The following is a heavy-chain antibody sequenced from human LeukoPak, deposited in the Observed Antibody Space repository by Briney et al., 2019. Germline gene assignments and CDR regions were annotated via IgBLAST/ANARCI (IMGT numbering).Heavy chain of an antibody. J-gene: IGHJ4*02. CDR3: ARDLDSGAAAHRGGFDY. D-gene: IGHD6-13*01. V-gene: IGHV3-7*01. CDR1: GFTFSSYW. CDR2: IKQDGSEK. Sequence: GGSLRLSCAASGFTFSSYWMSWVRQAPGKGLEWVANIKQDGSEKYYVDSVKGRFTISRDNAKNSLYLQMNSLRAEDTAMYYCARDLDSGAAAHRGGFDYWGQGTLVTVSS.